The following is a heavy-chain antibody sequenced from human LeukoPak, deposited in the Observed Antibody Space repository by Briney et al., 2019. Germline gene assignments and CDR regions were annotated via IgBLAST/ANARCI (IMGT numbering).Heavy chain of an antibody. Sequence: PGGSLRLSCAASGFTFSSYEMNWVRQAPGKGLEWVSYISSSGSTIYYADSVKGRFTISRDNAKNSLYLQMNSLRAEDTAVYYCARVSVVVAAPFDYWGQGTLVTVSS. D-gene: IGHD2-15*01. V-gene: IGHV3-48*03. CDR2: ISSSGSTI. CDR3: ARVSVVVAAPFDY. J-gene: IGHJ4*02. CDR1: GFTFSSYE.